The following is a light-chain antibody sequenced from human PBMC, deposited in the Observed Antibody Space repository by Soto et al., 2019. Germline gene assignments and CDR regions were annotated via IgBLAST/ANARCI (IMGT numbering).Light chain of an antibody. J-gene: IGLJ2*01. V-gene: IGLV1-40*01. CDR3: QSYDSSLSGVV. CDR2: GNS. Sequence: QSVLTQPPSVSGAPGQRVTISCTGSSSNIGAGYDVHWYQQLPGTAPKLLIYGNSNRPSGVPDRFSGSKSGTSASLAITGLKAEEGGDNYCQSYDSSLSGVVFGGGTKLPVL. CDR1: SSNIGAGYD.